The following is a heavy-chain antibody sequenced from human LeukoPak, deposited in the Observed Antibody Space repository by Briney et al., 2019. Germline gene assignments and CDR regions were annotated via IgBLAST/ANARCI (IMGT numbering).Heavy chain of an antibody. CDR2: INPSGGST. D-gene: IGHD3-22*01. CDR3: ARARYYDSQGGFDP. V-gene: IGHV1-46*01. CDR1: GYTFTSYY. J-gene: IGHJ5*02. Sequence: ASVKVSCKTSGYTFTSYYIHWVRQAPGQGLEWMGIINPSGGSTNYAQKFQGRVTMTRGTSTSTVYMELSSLRSEDTAVYYCARARYYDSQGGFDPWGQGTLVTVSS.